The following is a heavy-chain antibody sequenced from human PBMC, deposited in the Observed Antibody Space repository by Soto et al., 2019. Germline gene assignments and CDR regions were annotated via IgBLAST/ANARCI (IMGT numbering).Heavy chain of an antibody. Sequence: QVQLVQSGAEVKKPGASVKVSCKASGYTFTSYGISWVRQAPGQGLEWMGWISAYNGNTNYAQKLQGRVTMTTDTSTSTAYMELRRLRSDDTAVYYCARPVIAARDLGSAFDIWGQGTMVTVSS. D-gene: IGHD6-6*01. CDR2: ISAYNGNT. J-gene: IGHJ3*02. CDR1: GYTFTSYG. V-gene: IGHV1-18*01. CDR3: ARPVIAARDLGSAFDI.